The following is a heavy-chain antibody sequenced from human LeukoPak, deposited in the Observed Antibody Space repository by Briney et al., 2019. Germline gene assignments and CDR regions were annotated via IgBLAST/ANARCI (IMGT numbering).Heavy chain of an antibody. CDR2: ISYDGSNK. CDR3: ARDMTTVISKYFQH. Sequence: GGSLRLSCAASGFTFSSYAMHWVRQAPGKGLEWVAVISYDGSNKYYADSVKGRFTISRDNSKNTLYLQMNSLRAEDTAVYYCARDMTTVISKYFQHWGQGTLVTVSS. J-gene: IGHJ1*01. D-gene: IGHD4-17*01. V-gene: IGHV3-30*04. CDR1: GFTFSSYA.